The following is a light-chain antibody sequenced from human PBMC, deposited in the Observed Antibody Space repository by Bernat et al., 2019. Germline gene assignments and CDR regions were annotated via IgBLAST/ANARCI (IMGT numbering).Light chain of an antibody. V-gene: IGLV2-11*01. J-gene: IGLJ1*01. Sequence: QSALTQPRSVSGSPGQSVTISCTGTSSDVGGYKYVSWYQQHPGKAPKLMIYDVSKRPSGVPDRFSGSKFGNTASLTISGLQAEDEADYYCCSYAGSYTYVFATGTKVTVL. CDR3: CSYAGSYTYV. CDR1: SSDVGGYKY. CDR2: DVS.